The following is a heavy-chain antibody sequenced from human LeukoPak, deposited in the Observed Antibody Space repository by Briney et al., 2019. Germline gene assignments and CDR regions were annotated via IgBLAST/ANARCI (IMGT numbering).Heavy chain of an antibody. J-gene: IGHJ5*02. V-gene: IGHV3-23*01. Sequence: GGSLRLSCAASGFTFSSSAMGWVRQAPGKGLEWVSSITGSGDYTYYADSVKGRFTISRDNSKNTLYLQMNSLRAEDTAVYYCANKPAGFDPWGQGTLVTVSS. D-gene: IGHD1-14*01. CDR3: ANKPAGFDP. CDR2: ITGSGDYT. CDR1: GFTFSSSA.